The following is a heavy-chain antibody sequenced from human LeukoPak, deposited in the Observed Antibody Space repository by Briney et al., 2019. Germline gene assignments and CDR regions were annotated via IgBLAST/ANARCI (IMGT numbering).Heavy chain of an antibody. J-gene: IGHJ4*02. CDR2: IWYDGSNK. V-gene: IGHV3-33*01. D-gene: IGHD5-24*01. CDR3: ARDRGGRWLQVYYFDY. Sequence: GRSLRLSCAASGFTFSSYTMHWVRQAPGKGLEWVAVIWYDGSNKYYADSVKGRFTISRDNSKNTLYLRVNSLRAEDTAMYYCARDRGGRWLQVYYFDYWGRGTLVTVSS. CDR1: GFTFSSYT.